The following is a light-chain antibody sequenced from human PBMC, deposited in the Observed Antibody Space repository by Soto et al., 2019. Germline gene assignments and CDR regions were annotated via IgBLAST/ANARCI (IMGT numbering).Light chain of an antibody. CDR3: QQYTGPPTT. CDR2: RAS. J-gene: IGKJ5*01. CDR1: QNINTW. Sequence: DIQMTQSPSTLSASAGDRVTITCRASQNINTWVAWYQQKPGKAPNLLIYRASSLESGVPSRFSGSGSGTDFTLTITRLEPEDSAVYFCQQYTGPPTTFGQGTRLEIK. V-gene: IGKV1-5*01.